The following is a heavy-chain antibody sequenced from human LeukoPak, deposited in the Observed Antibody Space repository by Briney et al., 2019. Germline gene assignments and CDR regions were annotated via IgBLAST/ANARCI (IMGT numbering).Heavy chain of an antibody. V-gene: IGHV4-34*01. CDR2: INHSGST. J-gene: IGHJ4*02. Sequence: PSETLSLTCAVYGGSFSGYYWSWLRQPPGKGLEWIGEINHSGSTNYNPSLKSRVTISVDTSKNQFSLKLTSVTAADTAVYYCARSGHCSGGSCYATGLVEYWGQGTLVTVSS. CDR1: GGSFSGYY. CDR3: ARSGHCSGGSCYATGLVEY. D-gene: IGHD2-15*01.